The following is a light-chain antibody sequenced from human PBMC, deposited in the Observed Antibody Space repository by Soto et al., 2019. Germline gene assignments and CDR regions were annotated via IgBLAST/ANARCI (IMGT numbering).Light chain of an antibody. CDR2: EVD. CDR1: SSDIGAYKY. CDR3: SLYVASDRWL. J-gene: IGLJ3*02. Sequence: QSVLTQPPSASGSPGQSVTISCTGTSSDIGAYKYVSWYQHHPGRSPQLIIYEVDQRPSGVPDRFSGAKAGDSASLTVSGLQAEDEADYYCSLYVASDRWLFGGGTRLTVL. V-gene: IGLV2-8*01.